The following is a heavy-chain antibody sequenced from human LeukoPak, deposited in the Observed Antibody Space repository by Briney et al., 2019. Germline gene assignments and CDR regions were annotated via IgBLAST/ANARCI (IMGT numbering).Heavy chain of an antibody. V-gene: IGHV3-23*01. Sequence: PGGSLRLSCAASGFTFSSYGMTWVRQAPGKGLEWVSAISGGGGGTYYADSVQGRFTISRDHSKNTLFLQMNSLRAEDTAVYYCAKLGSSTTWRYFHYWGQGTLVTVSS. J-gene: IGHJ4*02. CDR3: AKLGSSTTWRYFHY. CDR1: GFTFSSYG. CDR2: ISGGGGGT. D-gene: IGHD6-13*01.